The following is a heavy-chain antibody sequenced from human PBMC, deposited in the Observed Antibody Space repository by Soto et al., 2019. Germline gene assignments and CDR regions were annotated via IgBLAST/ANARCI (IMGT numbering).Heavy chain of an antibody. V-gene: IGHV1-46*01. Sequence: QVQLVQSGAEVKKPGASVEVSCKASGYTFTTYYIHWVRHAPGQGHERMGVIDPGGVSAKYAQQFQARVTMTSDTSTSTVYMDLSSLRSEDTAVYFCERGGNGDNVGYWYFDLWGRGTLVTVSP. J-gene: IGHJ2*01. CDR1: GYTFTTYY. D-gene: IGHD4-17*01. CDR3: ERGGNGDNVGYWYFDL. CDR2: IDPGGVSA.